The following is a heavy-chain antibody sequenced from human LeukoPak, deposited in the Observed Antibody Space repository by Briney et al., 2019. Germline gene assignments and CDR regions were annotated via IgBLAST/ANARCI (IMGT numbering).Heavy chain of an antibody. J-gene: IGHJ6*02. Sequence: SETLSLTCTVSGGSISSYYWSWIRQPPGKGLEWIGYIYYSGSTNYNPSLKSRVTISVDTSKNQFSLKLSSVTAADTAVYYCARGWAFYSYGMDVWGQGTTVTVSS. CDR3: ARGWAFYSYGMDV. D-gene: IGHD1-26*01. CDR2: IYYSGST. CDR1: GGSISSYY. V-gene: IGHV4-59*01.